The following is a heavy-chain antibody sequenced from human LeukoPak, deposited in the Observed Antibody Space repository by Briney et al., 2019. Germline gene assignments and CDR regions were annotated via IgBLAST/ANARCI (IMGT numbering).Heavy chain of an antibody. CDR1: GGSFSGYY. CDR3: ARLNRIVLMVYAKYYFDY. D-gene: IGHD2-8*01. V-gene: IGHV4-34*01. J-gene: IGHJ4*02. Sequence: SETLSLTCAVYGGSFSGYYWSWIRQPPGKGLEWIGEINHSGSTNYNPSLKSRVTISVDTSKNQFSLKLSSVTAADTAVYYCARLNRIVLMVYAKYYFDYWGQGTLSPSPQ. CDR2: INHSGST.